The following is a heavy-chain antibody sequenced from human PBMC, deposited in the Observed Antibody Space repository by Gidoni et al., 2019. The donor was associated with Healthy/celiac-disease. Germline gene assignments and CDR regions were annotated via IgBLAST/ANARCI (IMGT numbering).Heavy chain of an antibody. CDR2: IYYSGST. J-gene: IGHJ6*02. V-gene: IGHV4-59*01. CDR1: ISSYY. D-gene: IGHD3-10*01. CDR3: ARVGTLYGGYYGSGSWSSGMDV. Sequence: ISSYYWSWIRQPPGKGLEWIGYIYYSGSTNYNPSLKSRVTISVDTSKNQFSLKLSSVTAADTAVYYCARVGTLYGGYYGSGSWSSGMDVWGQGTTVTVSS.